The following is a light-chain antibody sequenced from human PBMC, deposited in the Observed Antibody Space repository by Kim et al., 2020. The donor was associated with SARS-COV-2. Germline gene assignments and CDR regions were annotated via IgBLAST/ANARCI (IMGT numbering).Light chain of an antibody. V-gene: IGKV3-11*01. CDR1: QSRSSY. Sequence: SWAPGERATLSCRASQSRSSYSAWDQQKPGQAPRLLIYDASNRATGIPARFSGSGSGTDFTLTISSLEPEDFAVYYCQQRSNWLTFGGGTKVDIK. J-gene: IGKJ4*01. CDR2: DAS. CDR3: QQRSNWLT.